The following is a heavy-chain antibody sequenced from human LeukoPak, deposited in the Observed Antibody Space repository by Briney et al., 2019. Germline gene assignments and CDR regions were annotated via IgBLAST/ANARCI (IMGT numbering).Heavy chain of an antibody. D-gene: IGHD2-2*01. CDR3: ARCTASCYANAFDV. V-gene: IGHV1-69*04. CDR2: TIPILGIA. CDR1: GGTFSSYA. Sequence: SVKVSCKASGGTFSSYAISWVRQAPGQGLEWMGRTIPILGIANYAQKFQGRVTITADKSTSTAYMELSSLRSEDTAVYYCARCTASCYANAFDVWGQGTLLTVSS. J-gene: IGHJ3*01.